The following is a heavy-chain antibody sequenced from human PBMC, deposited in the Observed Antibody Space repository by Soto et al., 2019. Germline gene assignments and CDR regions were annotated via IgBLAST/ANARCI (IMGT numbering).Heavy chain of an antibody. Sequence: KTXATLSLPCTVSGGSISSYYWSWIRQPPGKGLEWIGYIYYSGSTNYNPSLKSRVTISVDTSKNQFSLKLSSVTAADTAVYYCARYYRHAFDICGQRTMVTVSS. CDR1: GGSISSYY. V-gene: IGHV4-59*01. J-gene: IGHJ3*02. CDR3: ARYYRHAFDI. CDR2: IYYSGST. D-gene: IGHD3-10*01.